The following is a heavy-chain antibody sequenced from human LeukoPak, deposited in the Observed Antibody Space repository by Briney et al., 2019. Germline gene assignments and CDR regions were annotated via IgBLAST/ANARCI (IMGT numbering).Heavy chain of an antibody. CDR1: GFTFSDYY. Sequence: GGSLRLSCAASGFTFSDYYMSWIRQAPGKGLEWVSYISSSGSTIYYADSVKGRFTISRGNAKNSLYLQMNSLRAEDTAVYYCARDGYYYDSSGYYSDYWGQGTLVTVSS. CDR2: ISSSGSTI. V-gene: IGHV3-11*01. CDR3: ARDGYYYDSSGYYSDY. D-gene: IGHD3-22*01. J-gene: IGHJ4*02.